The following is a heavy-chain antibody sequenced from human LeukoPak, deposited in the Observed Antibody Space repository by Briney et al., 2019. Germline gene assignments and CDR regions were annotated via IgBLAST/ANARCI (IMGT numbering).Heavy chain of an antibody. J-gene: IGHJ4*02. D-gene: IGHD6-13*01. CDR3: ARGTIAAAGTDDY. CDR2: IKQDGSEK. V-gene: IGHV3-7*01. Sequence: AGGSLRLSCAASGFTFSRYWMSWVRQAPGKGLEWVANIKQDGSEKYYVDSVKGRFTISRDNAKNSLYLQMNSLRAEDTAVYYCARGTIAAAGTDDYWGQGTLVTVSS. CDR1: GFTFSRYW.